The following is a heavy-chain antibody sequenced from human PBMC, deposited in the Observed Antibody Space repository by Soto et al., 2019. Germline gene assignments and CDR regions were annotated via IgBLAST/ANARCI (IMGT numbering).Heavy chain of an antibody. Sequence: QLQLQVSGSGLVKPSQTLSLTCAVSGDSISSGGYSWGWIRQPPGKGLEWIGDIYVSGSAYYNPSLESRVAFSVDKSKNQFSLSLTSVTAADTAVYYCVSKLGPYYYGLDVWGQGTTVTVSS. CDR2: IYVSGSA. CDR3: VSKLGPYYYGLDV. CDR1: GDSISSGGYS. V-gene: IGHV4-30-2*01. J-gene: IGHJ6*02. D-gene: IGHD3-16*01.